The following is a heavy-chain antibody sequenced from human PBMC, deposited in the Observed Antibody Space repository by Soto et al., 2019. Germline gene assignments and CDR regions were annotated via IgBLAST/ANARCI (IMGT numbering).Heavy chain of an antibody. CDR2: ISGSGGST. CDR3: AKDHPGYSSGWFHSDYYYGMDV. Sequence: PGGSLRLSCAASGFTFSIYSMNWVRQAPGKGLEWVSAISGSGGSTYYADSVKGRFTISRDNSKNTLYLQMNSLRAEDTAVYYCAKDHPGYSSGWFHSDYYYGMDVWGQGTTVTVSS. D-gene: IGHD6-19*01. CDR1: GFTFSIYS. V-gene: IGHV3-23*01. J-gene: IGHJ6*02.